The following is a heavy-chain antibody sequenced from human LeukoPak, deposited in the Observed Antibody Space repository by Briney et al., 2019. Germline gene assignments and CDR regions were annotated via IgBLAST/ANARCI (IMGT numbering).Heavy chain of an antibody. Sequence: SETLSLTCTVSGGSISSYYWSWIRQPPGKGLEWIGSIYYSGSTYYNPSLKSRVTISVDTSKNQFSLKLSSVTAADTAVYYCARQGGRVAAAVYDYWGQGTLVTVSS. V-gene: IGHV4-59*05. CDR1: GGSISSYY. CDR2: IYYSGST. D-gene: IGHD6-13*01. J-gene: IGHJ4*02. CDR3: ARQGGRVAAAVYDY.